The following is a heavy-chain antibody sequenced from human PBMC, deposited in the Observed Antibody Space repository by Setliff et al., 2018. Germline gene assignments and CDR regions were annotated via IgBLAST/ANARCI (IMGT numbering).Heavy chain of an antibody. V-gene: IGHV3-33*03. Sequence: GSLRLSCAASGFTFSSYGMHWVRQAPGKGLEWVAVIWFDGSKEFYADSVKGRFAISRDNPKNTLYLQINSLRDEDTAVYYCAKEMTTYSGFDCWGQGTLVTVSS. D-gene: IGHD4-17*01. CDR1: GFTFSSYG. CDR2: IWFDGSKE. J-gene: IGHJ4*02. CDR3: AKEMTTYSGFDC.